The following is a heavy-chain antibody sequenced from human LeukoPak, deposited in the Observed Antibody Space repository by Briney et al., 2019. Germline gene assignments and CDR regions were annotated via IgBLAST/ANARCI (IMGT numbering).Heavy chain of an antibody. CDR3: ARAGDDILTGYVDY. D-gene: IGHD3-9*01. J-gene: IGHJ4*02. V-gene: IGHV3-30-3*01. CDR1: GFTFSSYA. CDR2: ISYDGSNK. Sequence: GGSLRLSCAASGFTFSSYAMHWVRQDPGKGLEWVAVISYDGSNKYYADSVKGRFTISRDNSKNTLYLQMNSLRAEDTAMYYCARAGDDILTGYVDYWGQGTLVTVSS.